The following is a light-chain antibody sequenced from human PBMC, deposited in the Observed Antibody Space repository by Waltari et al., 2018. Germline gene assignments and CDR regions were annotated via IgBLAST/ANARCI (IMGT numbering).Light chain of an antibody. J-gene: IGLJ3*02. Sequence: QSALTQPASVSGSPGPSITLPCTGTSSDHGGYNYASWYQQHPVRAPKHMIYDVTTPPSAVPNRFSGSKSGNTASLTISGLQAEDEADYYCCSFRSSSTWVFGGGTKLTLL. V-gene: IGLV2-14*01. CDR1: SSDHGGYNY. CDR3: CSFRSSSTWV. CDR2: DVT.